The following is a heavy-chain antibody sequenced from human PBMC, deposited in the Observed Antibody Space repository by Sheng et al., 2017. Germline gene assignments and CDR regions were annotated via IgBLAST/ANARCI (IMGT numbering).Heavy chain of an antibody. CDR2: ITYSGDTT. V-gene: IGHV3-23*01. J-gene: IGHJ3*02. Sequence: PGGSLRLTCAASGFTFDNYAMAWVRQAPGEGLEWVSSITYSGDTTSYADSVKGRFTVSRDNSKNTLSLRMQSLRPEDTAMYYCARDKAVLTNAFDMWGQGTMVTVSS. CDR1: GFTFDNYA. D-gene: IGHD1-1*01. CDR3: ARDKAVLTNAFDM.